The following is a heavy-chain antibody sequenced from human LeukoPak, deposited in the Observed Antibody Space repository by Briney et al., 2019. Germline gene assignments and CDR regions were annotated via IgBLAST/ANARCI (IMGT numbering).Heavy chain of an antibody. V-gene: IGHV1-2*02. CDR2: INPNSGGT. D-gene: IGHD4-17*01. CDR3: ARDATVTTTNLGY. J-gene: IGHJ4*02. CDR1: GYTFTDYY. Sequence: GASVKVSCKASGYTFTDYYMHWVRQAPGQGLEWMGWINPNSGGTNYAQKFQGRVTMTRDTSISTAYMELSRLRSDDTAVYYCARDATVTTTNLGYWGQGTLVTVSS.